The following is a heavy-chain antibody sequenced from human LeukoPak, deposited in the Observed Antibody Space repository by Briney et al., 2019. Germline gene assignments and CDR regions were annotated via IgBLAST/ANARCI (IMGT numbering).Heavy chain of an antibody. CDR2: ISSDGSNK. Sequence: PGGSLRLSCAASGFTFSSFTMHWVRQAPGKGLRWMAVISSDGSNKYYADSVKGRFTISRDNAENTLYLQMNSLRAEDTAVYYCARGTAGYHSSYFDYWGQGTLVTVSS. CDR1: GFTFSSFT. D-gene: IGHD3-16*02. V-gene: IGHV3-30*04. J-gene: IGHJ4*02. CDR3: ARGTAGYHSSYFDY.